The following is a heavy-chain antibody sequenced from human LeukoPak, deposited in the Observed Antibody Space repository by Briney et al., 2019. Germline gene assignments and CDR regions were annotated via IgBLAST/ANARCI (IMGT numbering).Heavy chain of an antibody. V-gene: IGHV3-64*04. CDR2: ISINGGST. J-gene: IGHJ3*02. D-gene: IGHD2-15*01. CDR1: GFTFSSYA. CDR3: ARKNTQDAFDI. Sequence: GGSLRLSCSASGFTFSSYAMHWVRQAPGKGLEYVSGISINGGSTDYADSVKGRFTISRDNSKNTLYLQMNSLRAEDTAVYFCARKNTQDAFDIWGQGTMVTVSS.